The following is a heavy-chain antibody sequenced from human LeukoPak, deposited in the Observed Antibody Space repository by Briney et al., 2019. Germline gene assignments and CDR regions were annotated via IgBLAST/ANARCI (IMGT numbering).Heavy chain of an antibody. J-gene: IGHJ3*01. V-gene: IGHV3-33*01. CDR2: ILADGSDK. Sequence: GGSLRLSRAASGFTFRSYGMQWVRQAPRKGLEWMAVILADGSDKKYADSVKGRFTISRDNSKNTLFLQMNSLRVEDTAVYYCARDDARADNAFDLWGQGTTVTVSS. CDR1: GFTFRSYG. D-gene: IGHD2-15*01. CDR3: ARDDARADNAFDL.